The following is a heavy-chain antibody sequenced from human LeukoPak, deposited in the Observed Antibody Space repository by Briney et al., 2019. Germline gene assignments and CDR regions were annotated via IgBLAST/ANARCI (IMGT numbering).Heavy chain of an antibody. Sequence: PSETLSLTCTVSGGSISSSSYYWGWIRQPLGKGLEWIGSIYYSGSTYYNPSLKSRVTISVDTSKNQFSLKLSSVTAADTAVYYCARDSSGLIDYWGQGTLVTVSS. J-gene: IGHJ4*02. CDR1: GGSISSSSYY. CDR2: IYYSGST. CDR3: ARDSSGLIDY. D-gene: IGHD3-22*01. V-gene: IGHV4-39*07.